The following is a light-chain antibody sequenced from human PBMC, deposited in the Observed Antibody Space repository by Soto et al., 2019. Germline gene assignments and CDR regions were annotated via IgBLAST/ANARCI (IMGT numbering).Light chain of an antibody. CDR3: SSYTTTSTRV. Sequence: QSALTQPASVSGSPGQSITISCTGTSSDVGGSNYVSWYQQHPGKAPKLMIYEVTNRPSGISNRFSGSKSGNTASLTISGLQAEDESDYYCSSYTTTSTRVFVGGTKLTVL. V-gene: IGLV2-14*01. J-gene: IGLJ2*01. CDR1: SSDVGGSNY. CDR2: EVT.